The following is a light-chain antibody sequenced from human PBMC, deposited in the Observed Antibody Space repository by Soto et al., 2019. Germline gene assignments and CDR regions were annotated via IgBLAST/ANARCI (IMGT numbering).Light chain of an antibody. J-gene: IGLJ2*01. CDR1: SSDVGGYNY. CDR2: EVF. CDR3: CSYTTTSTFV. Sequence: QSALTQPASVSGSPGQSITISCNGTSSDVGGYNYVSWYQQHPGKVPKLMIYEVFRRPSGISDRFSGSKSGNTASLTISGLQAEDEADYYCCSYTTTSTFVFGGGTKLT. V-gene: IGLV2-14*03.